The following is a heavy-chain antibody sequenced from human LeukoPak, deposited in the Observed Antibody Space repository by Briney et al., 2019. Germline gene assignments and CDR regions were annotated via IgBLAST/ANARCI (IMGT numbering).Heavy chain of an antibody. Sequence: PGGSLRLSCVASGFPFSSAGMNWVRQAPGKGLEWVSYISSDPSHTYYADSVRGRFTISRDNAKHSLYLQMDNLRTEDTAMYYCARDPDYYDSRVVDFWGQGTRVTVSS. CDR2: ISSDPSHT. CDR1: GFPFSSAG. J-gene: IGHJ4*02. V-gene: IGHV3-21*01. CDR3: ARDPDYYDSRVVDF. D-gene: IGHD3-22*01.